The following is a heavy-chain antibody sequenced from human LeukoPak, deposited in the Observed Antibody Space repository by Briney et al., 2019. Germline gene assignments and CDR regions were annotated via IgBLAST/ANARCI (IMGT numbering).Heavy chain of an antibody. D-gene: IGHD1-7*01. CDR3: ARGYSHRRTTPFDY. J-gene: IGHJ4*02. Sequence: SETLSLTCTVSDYSISTGFYWGWIRQPPGKGLEWIGNINHSGSTYYNPSLKSRLTISIDTSKNQFSLKLRSVYAGDTAVYYCARGYSHRRTTPFDYWGQGTLLTVSS. CDR2: INHSGST. V-gene: IGHV4-38-2*02. CDR1: DYSISTGFY.